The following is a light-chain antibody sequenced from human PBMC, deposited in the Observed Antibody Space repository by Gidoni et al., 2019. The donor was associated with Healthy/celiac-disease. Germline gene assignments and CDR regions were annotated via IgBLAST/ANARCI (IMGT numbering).Light chain of an antibody. CDR2: AAS. V-gene: IGKV1-39*01. CDR3: QQSYSTPPYT. Sequence: DIQMPSSPSSLSASVGDRVTITCRASQSISSYLNWYQQKPGKAPKLLIYAASSLQSGVPSRFSGSGSGTDFTLTISSLQPEDFATYYCQQSYSTPPYTFGQGTKLEIK. CDR1: QSISSY. J-gene: IGKJ2*01.